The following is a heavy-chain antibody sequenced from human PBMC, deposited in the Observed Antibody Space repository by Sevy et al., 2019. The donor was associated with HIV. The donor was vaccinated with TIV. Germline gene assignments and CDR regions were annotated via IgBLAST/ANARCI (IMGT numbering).Heavy chain of an antibody. CDR3: ARVPLYDDPWCCDH. D-gene: IGHD2-15*01. V-gene: IGHV3-48*01. CDR1: GFSFSPYS. CDR2: ISGTSQTI. J-gene: IGHJ4*02. Sequence: GGSLRLSRGASGFSFSPYSMNWVRQAPGKGLEWISYISGTSQTIYYADSVKGRFTISRDNAKNSLYLQMNSLRAEDTALYYCARVPLYDDPWCCDHWGQGTLVTVSS.